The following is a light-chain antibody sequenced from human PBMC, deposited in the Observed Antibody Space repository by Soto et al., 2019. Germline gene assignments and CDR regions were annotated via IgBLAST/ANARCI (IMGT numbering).Light chain of an antibody. CDR3: SSHSSCSAYYV. CDR1: SSDIGYYDY. V-gene: IGLV2-14*01. CDR2: EVN. Sequence: QSALTQPASVSGSPGQSITISCTGTSSDIGYYDYVSWYQHHSGKAPKLIIYEVNNRPSGVSNRFSGSKSVNTASLTISGLQAEDVADYYCSSHSSCSAYYVFGTGTKVTFL. J-gene: IGLJ1*01.